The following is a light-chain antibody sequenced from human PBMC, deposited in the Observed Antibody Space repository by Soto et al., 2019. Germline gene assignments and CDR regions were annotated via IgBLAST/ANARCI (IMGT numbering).Light chain of an antibody. CDR3: QQYNSMDWT. V-gene: IGKV1-5*01. CDR2: DAS. Sequence: DIQMTQSPSTLSASVGDRVTITCRASQSISSWLAWYQQKPGEAPKLLIYDASSLESGVPSRFSGSGSGTEFTLTISSLQPDDFETYYCQQYNSMDWTLGQGTKVDIK. J-gene: IGKJ1*01. CDR1: QSISSW.